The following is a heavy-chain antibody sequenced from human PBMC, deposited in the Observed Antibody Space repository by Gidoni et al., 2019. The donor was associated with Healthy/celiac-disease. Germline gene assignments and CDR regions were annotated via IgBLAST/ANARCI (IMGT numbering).Heavy chain of an antibody. J-gene: IGHJ4*02. Sequence: EVQLVESGGGLVQPGGSLRLSWAASGFTFSSYIMNCVRQAPGKGLEWVSYISSSSSTIYYADSVKGRFTISRDNAKNSLYLQMNSLRDEDTAVYYCARELYDFWSGSPFDYWGQGTLVTVSS. CDR1: GFTFSSYI. V-gene: IGHV3-48*02. CDR3: ARELYDFWSGSPFDY. CDR2: ISSSSSTI. D-gene: IGHD3-3*01.